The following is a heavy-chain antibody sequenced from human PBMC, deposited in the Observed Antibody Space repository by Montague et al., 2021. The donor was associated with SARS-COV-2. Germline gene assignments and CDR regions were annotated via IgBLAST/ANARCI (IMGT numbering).Heavy chain of an antibody. V-gene: IGHV3-74*01. CDR3: ANYDSSSYVSLGCLVEDYF. CDR2: INGDGNGR. CDR1: GFTFNNYW. J-gene: IGHJ1*01. D-gene: IGHD3-22*01. Sequence: SLRLSCAASGFTFNNYWMHWVRQAPGKGLVWVSRINGDGNGRNYAESVKGRFTISRDNAKKTLYLQMNSLRAEDTAVYYCANYDSSSYVSLGCLVEDYF.